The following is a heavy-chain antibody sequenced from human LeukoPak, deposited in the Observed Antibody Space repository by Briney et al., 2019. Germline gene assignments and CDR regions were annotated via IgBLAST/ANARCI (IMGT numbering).Heavy chain of an antibody. V-gene: IGHV4-38-2*02. D-gene: IGHD6-13*01. CDR1: GYSISSGYD. J-gene: IGHJ4*02. CDR3: ARDKGSAAAGTNDY. CDR2: IYHSGST. Sequence: SETLSLTCAVSGYSISSGYDWGWIRPPPGKGLEWIGSIYHSGSTYYNPSLKSRVTISVDTSKNQFSLNLSPVTAADTAVYYCARDKGSAAAGTNDYWGQGTLVTVSS.